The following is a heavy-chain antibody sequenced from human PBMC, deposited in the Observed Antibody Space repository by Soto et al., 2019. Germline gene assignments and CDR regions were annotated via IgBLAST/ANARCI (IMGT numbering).Heavy chain of an antibody. J-gene: IGHJ4*02. CDR2: ISSSSSYI. CDR3: ARVLSSYVDIAMVFDY. Sequence: VGSLRLSCAASGFTFSSYSMNWVRQAPGKGLEWVSSISSSSSYIYYADSVKGRFTISRDNAKNSLYLQMNSLRAEDTAVYYCARVLSSYVDIAMVFDYWGPGTLVTVS. V-gene: IGHV3-21*01. D-gene: IGHD5-18*01. CDR1: GFTFSSYS.